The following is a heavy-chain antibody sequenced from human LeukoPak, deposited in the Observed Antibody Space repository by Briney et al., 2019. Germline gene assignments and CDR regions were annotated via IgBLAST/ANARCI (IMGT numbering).Heavy chain of an antibody. V-gene: IGHV3-30*18. CDR2: ISYDGSNI. J-gene: IGHJ6*02. Sequence: GGSLRLSCAASGFTFSSYGMHWVRQAPGKGLEWVAVISYDGSNIYYADSVKGRFTISRDNSKNTLYLQMNSLRAEDTAVYYCAKDRSRRQECSGRKTYYYYGMDVWGQGTTVTVSS. CDR3: AKDRSRRQECSGRKTYYYYGMDV. CDR1: GFTFSSYG. D-gene: IGHD3-10*02.